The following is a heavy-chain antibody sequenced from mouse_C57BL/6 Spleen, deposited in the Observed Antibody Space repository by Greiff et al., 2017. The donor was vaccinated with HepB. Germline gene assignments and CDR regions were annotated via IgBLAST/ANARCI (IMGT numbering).Heavy chain of an antibody. J-gene: IGHJ2*01. CDR3: AYVFDY. CDR1: GYTFTDYY. Sequence: VQLQHSGPELVKPGASVKISCKASGYTFTDYYMNWVKQSHVKSLEWIGDINPNNGGTSYNQKFKGKATLTVAKSSSTAYMELRSLTSEDSAVYYCAYVFDYWGQGTTLTVSS. D-gene: IGHD1-1*01. CDR2: INPNNGGT. V-gene: IGHV1-26*01.